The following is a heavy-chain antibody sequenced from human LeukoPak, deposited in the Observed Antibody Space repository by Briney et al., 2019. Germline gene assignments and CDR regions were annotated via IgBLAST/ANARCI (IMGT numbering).Heavy chain of an antibody. Sequence: SETLSLTLTVSGGSISSYYWSWIRQPPGKGLGWIGYIYYSGSTNYNPSLKSRVTISVDTSKNQFSLKLSSVTAADTAVYYCARGIAGDWGNWFDPWGQGTLVTVSS. CDR2: IYYSGST. CDR1: GGSISSYY. V-gene: IGHV4-59*01. J-gene: IGHJ5*02. D-gene: IGHD3/OR15-3a*01. CDR3: ARGIAGDWGNWFDP.